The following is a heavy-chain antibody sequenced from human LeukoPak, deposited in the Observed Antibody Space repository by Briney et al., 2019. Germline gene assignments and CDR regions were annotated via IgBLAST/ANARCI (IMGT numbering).Heavy chain of an antibody. Sequence: SETLSLTCTVSGYSISSGYYWGWIRQPPGKGLEWIGSIYHSGSTYYNPSLKSRVTISVDTSKNQFSLKLSSVTAADTAVYYCARRSPVAGTGWFDPWGQGTLVTVSS. D-gene: IGHD6-19*01. CDR1: GYSISSGYY. J-gene: IGHJ5*02. V-gene: IGHV4-38-2*02. CDR3: ARRSPVAGTGWFDP. CDR2: IYHSGST.